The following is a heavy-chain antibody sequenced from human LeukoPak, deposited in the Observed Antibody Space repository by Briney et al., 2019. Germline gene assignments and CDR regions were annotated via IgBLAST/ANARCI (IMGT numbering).Heavy chain of an antibody. CDR3: ARDRGGSYQLPWCYFDY. V-gene: IGHV3-7*01. CDR1: GFTFSSYW. J-gene: IGHJ4*02. D-gene: IGHD1-26*01. Sequence: GGSLRVSCEASGFTFSSYWMSWVRQAPGQGLEWVANIKQDGSEKYYVDSVQGRFTISTDNAKNSLYLQMNSLRAEDTAVYYCARDRGGSYQLPWCYFDYWRQGTLVSVSS. CDR2: IKQDGSEK.